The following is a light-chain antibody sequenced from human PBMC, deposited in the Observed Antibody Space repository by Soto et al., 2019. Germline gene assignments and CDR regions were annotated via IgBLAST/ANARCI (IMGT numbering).Light chain of an antibody. CDR1: SSDVGSYNL. CDR3: CSYAGSLAYV. Sequence: QSALTQPASVSGSPGQSITISCTGTSSDVGSYNLVSWYQQHPGKAPKLMIYEVSKRPSGVSNRFSGSKSGNTASLTISGLQAEDEADYYCCSYAGSLAYVFGTGTQLTVL. J-gene: IGLJ1*01. V-gene: IGLV2-23*02. CDR2: EVS.